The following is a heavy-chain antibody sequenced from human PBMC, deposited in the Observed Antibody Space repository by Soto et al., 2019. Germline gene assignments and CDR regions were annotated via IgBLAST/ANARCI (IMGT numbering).Heavy chain of an antibody. CDR3: ARGRIFGVVMASVVSSWFDP. V-gene: IGHV4-34*01. CDR2: INHSGST. CDR1: GGSFSGYY. D-gene: IGHD3-3*01. J-gene: IGHJ5*02. Sequence: SETLSLTCAVYGGSFSGYYWSWIRQPPGKGLEWIGEINHSGSTNYNPSLKSRVTISVDTSKNQFSLKLSSVTAADTAVYYCARGRIFGVVMASVVSSWFDPWGQGTLVTVSS.